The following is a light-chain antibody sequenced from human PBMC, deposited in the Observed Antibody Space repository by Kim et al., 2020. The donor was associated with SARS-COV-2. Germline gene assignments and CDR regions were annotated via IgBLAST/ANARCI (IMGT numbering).Light chain of an antibody. CDR3: ASYTSSNSLV. Sequence: QSALTQPASMSGSPGQSITISCTGTSNDIGLYNYVSWYQLHPGTAPKLLIYDVTKRPSGVSDRFAGSKSGNTASLSISGLQTEDESEYFCASYTSSNSLVFRGGTQLTVL. CDR2: DVT. CDR1: SNDIGLYNY. V-gene: IGLV2-14*03. J-gene: IGLJ3*02.